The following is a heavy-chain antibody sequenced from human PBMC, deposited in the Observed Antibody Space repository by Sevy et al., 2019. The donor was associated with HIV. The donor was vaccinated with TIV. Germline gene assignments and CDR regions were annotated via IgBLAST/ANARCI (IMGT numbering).Heavy chain of an antibody. J-gene: IGHJ5*02. Sequence: SETLSLTCTVSGGSISSYYWSWIRQPPGKGLEWIGYIYYSGSTNYNPSLKSRVTISVDTSKNQFSLKLSSVTAADTAVYYCARDLGGCSFHALFAGFDPWGQGTLVTVSS. CDR1: GGSISSYY. CDR2: IYYSGST. D-gene: IGHD2-15*01. V-gene: IGHV4-59*01. CDR3: ARDLGGCSFHALFAGFDP.